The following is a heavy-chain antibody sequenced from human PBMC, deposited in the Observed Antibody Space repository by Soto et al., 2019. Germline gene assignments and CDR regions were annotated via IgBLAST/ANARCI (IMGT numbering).Heavy chain of an antibody. J-gene: IGHJ4*02. Sequence: QVQLVQSGAEVKKPGSSVRVSCKASGDTFNFYSINWVRQAPGLGLEWMGRINPILSMSNYAQRFQGRVTMTADKSTSTAYMELSSLRSEDTGMYYCASSYGSGYRAFDSWGQGALVTVSS. V-gene: IGHV1-69*02. CDR2: INPILSMS. D-gene: IGHD3-10*01. CDR3: ASSYGSGYRAFDS. CDR1: GDTFNFYS.